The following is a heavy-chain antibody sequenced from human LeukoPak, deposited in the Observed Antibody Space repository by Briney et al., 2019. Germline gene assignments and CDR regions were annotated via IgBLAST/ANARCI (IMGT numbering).Heavy chain of an antibody. V-gene: IGHV5-51*01. CDR1: GYSFTSYW. D-gene: IGHD5-24*01. CDR3: ARSCRDGYRDFDY. J-gene: IGHJ4*02. CDR2: IYPGDSDS. Sequence: GESLKISCKGSGYSFTSYWTGWVRQMSGKGLEWMGIIYPGDSDSRYSPSFQGQVTISADKSISTAYLRWSSLKASDTAMYYCARSCRDGYRDFDYWGQGTLVTVSS.